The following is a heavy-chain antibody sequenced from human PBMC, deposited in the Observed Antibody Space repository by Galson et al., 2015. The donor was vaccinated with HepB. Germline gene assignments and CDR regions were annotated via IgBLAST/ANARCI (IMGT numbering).Heavy chain of an antibody. CDR2: ISAYKGNA. J-gene: IGHJ4*02. Sequence: SVKVSCKASGYTLTSYGISWVRQAPGQGLEWMGWISAYKGNANYAQNLQGRVTMTTDTSTRTAYMELRSLRSDDTAVYYCAREGFCSNTTCYSGLDYWGQGILVTVSS. V-gene: IGHV1-18*04. CDR1: GYTLTSYG. D-gene: IGHD2-2*01. CDR3: AREGFCSNTTCYSGLDY.